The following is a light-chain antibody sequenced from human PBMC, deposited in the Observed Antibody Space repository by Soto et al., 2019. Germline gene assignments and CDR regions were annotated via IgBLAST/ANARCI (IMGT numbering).Light chain of an antibody. CDR2: EVS. Sequence: QSVLTQPASVSGSPGQSITISCTGTSSDVGGYKYVSWYQQHPGKAPKLMIYEVSYRPSGVSNRFSGSKSGNTAALTISGLQAEDEAVYFCTSYTSNNTLNLLFGEGTKVTVL. J-gene: IGLJ2*01. V-gene: IGLV2-14*01. CDR1: SSDVGGYKY. CDR3: TSYTSNNTLNLL.